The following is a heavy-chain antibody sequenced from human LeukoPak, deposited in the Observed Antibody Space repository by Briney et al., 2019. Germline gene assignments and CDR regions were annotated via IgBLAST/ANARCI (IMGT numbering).Heavy chain of an antibody. CDR1: GGSISSSSYY. Sequence: SETLSLTCTVSGGSISSSSYYWGWIRQPPGKGLEWIGSIYYSGSTYYNPSLKSRVTISVDTSKNQFSLKLSSVTAADTAVYYCARGQSWAARRFYGSGSSKNFDYWGQGTLVTVSS. D-gene: IGHD3-10*01. J-gene: IGHJ4*02. CDR2: IYYSGST. CDR3: ARGQSWAARRFYGSGSSKNFDY. V-gene: IGHV4-39*07.